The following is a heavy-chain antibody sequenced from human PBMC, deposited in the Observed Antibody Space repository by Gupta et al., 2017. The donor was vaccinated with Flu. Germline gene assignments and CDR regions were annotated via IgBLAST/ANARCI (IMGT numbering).Heavy chain of an antibody. CDR3: AHRLPLSSTWNFGWFDP. V-gene: IGHV2-5*02. CDR2: IYWDDDK. D-gene: IGHD1-7*01. J-gene: IGHJ5*02. Sequence: PGKALEWLALIYWDDDKRYNPSLRTRLSILKDTSRNNVVLTLTNVDFVDTATYYCAHRLPLSSTWNFGWFDPWGQGTLVTVSS.